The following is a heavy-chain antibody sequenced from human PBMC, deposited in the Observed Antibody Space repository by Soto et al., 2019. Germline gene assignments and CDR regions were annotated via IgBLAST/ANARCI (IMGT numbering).Heavy chain of an antibody. V-gene: IGHV3-30*18. CDR2: ISYDGSNK. J-gene: IGHJ4*02. D-gene: IGHD5-12*01. CDR3: AKEGPYSGYDYYY. Sequence: GGSLRLSCAASGFTFSSYGMHWVRQAPGKGLEWVAVISYDGSNKYYADSVKGRFTISRDNSKNTLYLQMNSLRAEDTAVYYCAKEGPYSGYDYYYWGQGTLVTVSS. CDR1: GFTFSSYG.